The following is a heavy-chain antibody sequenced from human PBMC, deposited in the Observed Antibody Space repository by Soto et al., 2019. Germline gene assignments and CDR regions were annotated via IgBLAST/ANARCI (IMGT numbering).Heavy chain of an antibody. CDR2: ISSNGGST. J-gene: IGHJ6*03. Sequence: GGSLRLSCAASGFTFSSYAMHWVRQAPGKGLEYVSAISSNGGSTYYANSVKGRFTISRDNSKNTLYLQMGSLRAEDMAVYYCARDTLGTTVTTYYYYYMDVWGKGTTVTVSS. CDR1: GFTFSSYA. CDR3: ARDTLGTTVTTYYYYYMDV. V-gene: IGHV3-64*01. D-gene: IGHD4-4*01.